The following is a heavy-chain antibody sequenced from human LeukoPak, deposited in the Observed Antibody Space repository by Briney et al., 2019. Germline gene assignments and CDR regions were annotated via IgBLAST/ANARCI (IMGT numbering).Heavy chain of an antibody. D-gene: IGHD6-19*01. CDR3: ARDHYSSGWYFNY. J-gene: IGHJ4*02. CDR2: INPNSGGT. Sequence: ASVKVSCKASGYTFTGYYMHWVRQAPGQELEWMGWINPNSGGTNYAQKFQGRVTMTRDTSISTAYMELSRLRSDDTAVYYCARDHYSSGWYFNYWGQGTLVTVSS. CDR1: GYTFTGYY. V-gene: IGHV1-2*02.